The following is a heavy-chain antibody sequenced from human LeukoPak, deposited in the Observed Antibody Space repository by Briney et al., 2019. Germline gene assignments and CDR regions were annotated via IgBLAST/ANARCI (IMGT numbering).Heavy chain of an antibody. J-gene: IGHJ2*01. CDR3: ARGRRRSSSKWYFDL. Sequence: SETLSLTCTVSGGSISSYYLSWIRQPPGKGLEWIGYIYYSGSTNYNPSLKSRVTISVDTSKNQFSLKLSSVTAADTAVYYCARGRRRSSSKWYFDLWGRGTLVTVSS. CDR1: GGSISSYY. V-gene: IGHV4-59*01. CDR2: IYYSGST. D-gene: IGHD6-6*01.